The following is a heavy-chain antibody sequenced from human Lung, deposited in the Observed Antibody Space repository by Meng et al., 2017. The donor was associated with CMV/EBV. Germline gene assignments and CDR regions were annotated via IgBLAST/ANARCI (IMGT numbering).Heavy chain of an antibody. J-gene: IGHJ6*02. CDR2: IYYSGST. D-gene: IGHD2-2*01. CDR1: GGSISSYY. Sequence: SETLSLTCTASGGSISSYYWSWIRQPPGKGLEWIGYIYYSGSTNYNPSPKSRVTISVDTSKNQFSLKLSSVTAADTAVYYCARNSPAAPHHYYYGMDVWGQGTTVTVSS. V-gene: IGHV4-59*01. CDR3: ARNSPAAPHHYYYGMDV.